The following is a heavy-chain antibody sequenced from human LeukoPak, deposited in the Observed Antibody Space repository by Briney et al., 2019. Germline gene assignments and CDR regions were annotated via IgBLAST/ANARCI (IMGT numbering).Heavy chain of an antibody. CDR3: ARDDSSSRYNWFDP. V-gene: IGHV4-4*07. CDR2: IYTSGST. Sequence: SETLSLTCTVSGGSISSYYWSWIRQPAGKGLEWIGRIYTSGSTNYNPSLKSRVTMSVDTSKNQFSLKLSSVTAADTAVYYCARDDSSSRYNWFDPWGQGTLVTVSS. CDR1: GGSISSYY. D-gene: IGHD6-13*01. J-gene: IGHJ5*02.